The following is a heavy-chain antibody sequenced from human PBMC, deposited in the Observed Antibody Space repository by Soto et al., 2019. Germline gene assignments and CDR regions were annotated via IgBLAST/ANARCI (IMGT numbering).Heavy chain of an antibody. CDR1: GGTFSSYA. V-gene: IGHV1-69*13. J-gene: IGHJ6*02. CDR2: IIPIFGTA. Sequence: ASVKVSCKASGGTFSSYAISWVRQAPGQGLEWMGGIIPIFGTANYAQKFQGRVTITADESTSTAYMELSSLRSEDTAVYYCARDDYGDYGGGYYYGMDVWGQGTTVTVS. CDR3: ARDDYGDYGGGYYYGMDV. D-gene: IGHD4-17*01.